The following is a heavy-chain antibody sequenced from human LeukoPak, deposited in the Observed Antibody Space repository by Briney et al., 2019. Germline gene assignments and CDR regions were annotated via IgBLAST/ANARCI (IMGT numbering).Heavy chain of an antibody. CDR2: MYYSGNT. Sequence: PSETLSLTCSVSGGSISSTSNYWGWIRQAPGKGLEWIGSMYYSGNTYYSPSLKSRVTISVDTSKSQFSLKLDSVTAADTAVYYCARVGYRESYWFDPWGRGTLVTVSS. CDR1: GGSISSTSNY. D-gene: IGHD5-24*01. V-gene: IGHV4-39*01. J-gene: IGHJ5*02. CDR3: ARVGYRESYWFDP.